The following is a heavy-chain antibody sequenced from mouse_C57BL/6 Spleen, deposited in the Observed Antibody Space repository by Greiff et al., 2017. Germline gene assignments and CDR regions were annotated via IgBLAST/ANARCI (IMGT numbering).Heavy chain of an antibody. Sequence: QVQLQQPGAELVMPGASVKLSCKASGYTFTSYWMHWVKQRPGQGLEWIGEIDPSDSYTNYNQKFKGKSTLPVDKSSSTAYMQLSSLTSEDSAVYYCARSSYGSSYRFAYWGQGTLVTVSA. CDR2: IDPSDSYT. J-gene: IGHJ3*01. V-gene: IGHV1-69*01. CDR3: ARSSYGSSYRFAY. D-gene: IGHD1-1*01. CDR1: GYTFTSYW.